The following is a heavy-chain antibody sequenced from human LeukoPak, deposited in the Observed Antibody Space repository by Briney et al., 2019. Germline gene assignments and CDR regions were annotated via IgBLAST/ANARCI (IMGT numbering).Heavy chain of an antibody. J-gene: IGHJ4*02. D-gene: IGHD6-13*01. V-gene: IGHV1-46*01. CDR1: GYTFTSYY. CDR2: INPSGGST. CDR3: ARLASSSFPRWTFDY. Sequence: GASVKVSCKASGYTFTSYYMHWVRQAPGQGLEWMGIINPSGGSTSYAQKFQGRVTMTRDTSTSTVYMELSSPRSEDTAVYYCARLASSSFPRWTFDYWGQGTLVTVSS.